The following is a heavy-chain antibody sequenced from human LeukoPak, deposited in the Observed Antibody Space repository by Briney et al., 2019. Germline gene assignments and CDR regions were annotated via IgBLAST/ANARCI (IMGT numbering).Heavy chain of an antibody. V-gene: IGHV3-23*01. Sequence: GGSLRLSCAASGFTFSSYAMSWVRQAPGKGLEWVSAISGSGGSTYYADSVKGRFTISRDNSKNPLYLQMNSLRAEDTAVYYCAKYKGYDILTGSVGTDYWGQGTLVTVSS. D-gene: IGHD3-9*01. CDR3: AKYKGYDILTGSVGTDY. CDR1: GFTFSSYA. J-gene: IGHJ4*02. CDR2: ISGSGGST.